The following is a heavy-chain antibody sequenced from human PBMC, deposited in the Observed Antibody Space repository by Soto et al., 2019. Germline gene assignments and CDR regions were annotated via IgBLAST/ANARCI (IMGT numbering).Heavy chain of an antibody. V-gene: IGHV3-21*01. Sequence: EVQLVESGGGLVKPGGSLRLSCAASGFTFSSYSMNWVRQAPGKGLEWVSSISSSSSYIYYADSVKGRFTISRDNAKNSLYLQMNSLRAEDTAVYYCARDLKLPFSPPNYDSGSYYYGMDVWGQGTTVTVSS. D-gene: IGHD3-3*01. J-gene: IGHJ6*02. CDR3: ARDLKLPFSPPNYDSGSYYYGMDV. CDR1: GFTFSSYS. CDR2: ISSSSSYI.